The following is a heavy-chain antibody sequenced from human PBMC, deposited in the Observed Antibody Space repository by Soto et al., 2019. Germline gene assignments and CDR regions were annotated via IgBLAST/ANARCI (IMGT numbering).Heavy chain of an antibody. D-gene: IGHD3-22*01. CDR3: ARAHYYDSSGYYDAFDI. V-gene: IGHV3-66*01. CDR1: GFTVSSNY. J-gene: IGHJ3*02. CDR2: IYSGGST. Sequence: EVQLVESRGGLVQPGGSLRLSCAASGFTVSSNYMSWVRQAPGKGLEWVSVIYSGGSTYYADSVKGRFTISRDNSKNTLYLQINSLRAEDTAVYYCARAHYYDSSGYYDAFDIWGQGTMVTVSS.